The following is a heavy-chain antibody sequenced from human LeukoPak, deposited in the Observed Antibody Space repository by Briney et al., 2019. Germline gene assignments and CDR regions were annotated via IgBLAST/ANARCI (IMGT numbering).Heavy chain of an antibody. J-gene: IGHJ4*02. Sequence: GGSLRLSCAASGFTFSSYAMSWVRQAPGKGLGWDSAISGSGGSTYYADSVKGRFTISRADSKNTLYLQMNSLRAEATAVYYCAKGPRGVGATAGGGPSDYWGQGTLVTVSS. CDR2: ISGSGGST. V-gene: IGHV3-23*01. CDR1: GFTFSSYA. D-gene: IGHD1-26*01. CDR3: AKGPRGVGATAGGGPSDY.